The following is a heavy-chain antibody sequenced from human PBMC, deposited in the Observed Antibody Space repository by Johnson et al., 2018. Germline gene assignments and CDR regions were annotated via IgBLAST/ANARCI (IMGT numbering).Heavy chain of an antibody. CDR3: AKDRVSAGGFAFDI. D-gene: IGHD6-13*01. V-gene: IGHV3-30*18. J-gene: IGHJ3*02. Sequence: ESGGGVVQPGRSLRLSCAASGFTFSSYGMHWVRQAPGKGLEWVAVIAYDGSRKYHADSVKGRFTISRDNSKNTLYLQMNSLRAEDTAVYYCAKDRVSAGGFAFDIWGQGTMVTVSS. CDR1: GFTFSSYG. CDR2: IAYDGSRK.